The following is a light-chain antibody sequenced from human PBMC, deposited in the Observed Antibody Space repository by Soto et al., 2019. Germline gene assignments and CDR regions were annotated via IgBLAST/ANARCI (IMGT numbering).Light chain of an antibody. V-gene: IGKV4-1*01. Sequence: DIVMTQSPDSLAVSLGERATINCTSSQRVLYSSNNKNYLAWYQQNPGQPPKLLLYWASTRESGVPDRFSGSGSGTEFTLTISSLQAEDVAVYYCQQFYNTPFTFCHGTKVDIK. CDR1: QRVLYSSNNKNY. CDR3: QQFYNTPFT. J-gene: IGKJ3*01. CDR2: WAS.